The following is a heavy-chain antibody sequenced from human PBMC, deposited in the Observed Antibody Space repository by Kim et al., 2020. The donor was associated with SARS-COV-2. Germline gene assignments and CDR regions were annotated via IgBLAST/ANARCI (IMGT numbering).Heavy chain of an antibody. CDR2: IWYDGSNK. CDR3: AKGYSGYGNYYYYGMDV. Sequence: GGSLRLSCAASGFTFSSYGMHWVRQAPGKGLEWVAVIWYDGSNKYYADSVKGRFTISRDNSKNTLYLQMNSLRAEDTAVYYCAKGYSGYGNYYYYGMDVWGQGTTVTVSS. J-gene: IGHJ6*02. D-gene: IGHD5-12*01. CDR1: GFTFSSYG. V-gene: IGHV3-33*06.